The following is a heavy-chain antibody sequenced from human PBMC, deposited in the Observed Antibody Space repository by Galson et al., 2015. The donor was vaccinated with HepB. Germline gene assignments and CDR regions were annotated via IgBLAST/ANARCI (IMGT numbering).Heavy chain of an antibody. D-gene: IGHD1-1*01. CDR2: INTGNGNT. J-gene: IGHJ4*02. CDR3: ARGTRIGDY. CDR1: GSTFTSYD. V-gene: IGHV1-3*04. Sequence: SVTVSCKASGSTFTSYDMHWVRQAPGQRPEWMGWINTGNGNTKYSQEFQGRVSITRDTSASTAYMELSSLRSEDTAVYYCARGTRIGDYWGQGTLVTVSS.